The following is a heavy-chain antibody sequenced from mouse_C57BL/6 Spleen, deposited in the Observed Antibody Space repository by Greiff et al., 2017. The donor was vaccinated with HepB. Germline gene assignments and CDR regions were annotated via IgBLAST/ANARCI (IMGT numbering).Heavy chain of an antibody. V-gene: IGHV5-4*01. Sequence: EVQLVESGGGLVKPGGSLKPSCAASGFTFSSYAMSWVRQTPEKRLEWVATISDGGSYTYYPDNVKGRFTISRDNAKNNLYLQMSHLKSEDTAMYYCARDRRYYAMDYWGQGTSVTVSS. CDR1: GFTFSSYA. CDR3: ARDRRYYAMDY. J-gene: IGHJ4*01. CDR2: ISDGGSYT.